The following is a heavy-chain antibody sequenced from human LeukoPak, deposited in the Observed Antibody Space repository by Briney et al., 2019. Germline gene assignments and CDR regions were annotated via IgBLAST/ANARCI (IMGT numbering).Heavy chain of an antibody. CDR2: INSDGTTT. D-gene: IGHD3-22*01. CDR1: GFTFSIYW. V-gene: IGHV3-74*01. CDR3: ARDLPYYNSSD. J-gene: IGHJ4*02. Sequence: PGGSLRLSCAASGFTFSIYWMHWVRQAPGKGLVWVSRINSDGTTTNYADSVKGRFTISRDNTKNTLYLQMNSLRAEDTAVYYCARDLPYYNSSDWGQGTLVTVSS.